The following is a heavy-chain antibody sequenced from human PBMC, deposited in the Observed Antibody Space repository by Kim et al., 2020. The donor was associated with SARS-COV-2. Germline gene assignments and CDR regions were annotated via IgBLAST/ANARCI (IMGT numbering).Heavy chain of an antibody. Sequence: DSVKGRFTISRENSKNTLYLQMNSLRAEDTAVYYCAKVLGGGVPAAAIDYWGQGTLVTVSS. J-gene: IGHJ4*02. CDR3: AKVLGGGVPAAAIDY. V-gene: IGHV3-23*01. D-gene: IGHD2-2*01.